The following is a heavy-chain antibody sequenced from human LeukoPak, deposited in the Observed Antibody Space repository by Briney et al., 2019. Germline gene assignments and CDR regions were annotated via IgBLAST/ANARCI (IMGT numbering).Heavy chain of an antibody. J-gene: IGHJ3*02. CDR3: AVSVDVTASTAFEI. V-gene: IGHV3-30*09. CDR1: GFIFSNYA. D-gene: IGHD2-21*02. Sequence: PGGSLRLSCAASGFIFSNYAMHWVRQAPGKGLEWVAVISYDGANKYYADSVRGRFAISRDNSKSTLYLQMNSLRPEDTAVYYCAVSVDVTASTAFEIWGQGPMVSVSS. CDR2: ISYDGANK.